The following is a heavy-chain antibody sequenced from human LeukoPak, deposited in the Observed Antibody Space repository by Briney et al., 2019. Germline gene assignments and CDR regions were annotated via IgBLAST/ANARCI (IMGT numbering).Heavy chain of an antibody. Sequence: GVSLRLSCTASGFTFTSYIMNWVRQAPGKGLEWVSSISSSSSYIYYAESVKRRFTIYRDNAKNSLYLQMNSLRAEDTAVYYCASEYGDYRAGWGQGTLVTVSS. CDR1: GFTFTSYI. V-gene: IGHV3-21*01. D-gene: IGHD4-17*01. CDR3: ASEYGDYRAG. J-gene: IGHJ4*02. CDR2: ISSSSSYI.